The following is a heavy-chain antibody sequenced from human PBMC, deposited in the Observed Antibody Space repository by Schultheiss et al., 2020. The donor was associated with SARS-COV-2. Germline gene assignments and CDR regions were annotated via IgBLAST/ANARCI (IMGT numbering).Heavy chain of an antibody. J-gene: IGHJ5*02. CDR2: INSDGSST. CDR1: GFTFSSYW. Sequence: GESLKISCAASGFTFSSYWMHWVRQAPGKGLVWVSRINSDGSSTSYADSVKGRFTISRDNAKNTLYLQMNSLRAEDTAVYYCAKDQTRIAAAGRDNWFDPWGQGTLVTVSS. CDR3: AKDQTRIAAAGRDNWFDP. V-gene: IGHV3-74*01. D-gene: IGHD6-13*01.